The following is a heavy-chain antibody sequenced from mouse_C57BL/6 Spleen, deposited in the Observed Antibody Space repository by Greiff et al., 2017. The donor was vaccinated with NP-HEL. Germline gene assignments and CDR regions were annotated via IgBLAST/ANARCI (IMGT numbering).Heavy chain of an antibody. D-gene: IGHD2-13*01. CDR3: TRDYSYYFDY. Sequence: EVQWVESGGGLVQPGGSMKLSCAASGFTFSDAWMDWVRQSPEKGLEWVAEIRNKANNHATYYAESVKGRFTISRDDSKSSVYLQMNSLRAEDTGIYYCTRDYSYYFDYWGQGTTLTVSS. V-gene: IGHV6-6*01. CDR2: IRNKANNHAT. CDR1: GFTFSDAW. J-gene: IGHJ2*01.